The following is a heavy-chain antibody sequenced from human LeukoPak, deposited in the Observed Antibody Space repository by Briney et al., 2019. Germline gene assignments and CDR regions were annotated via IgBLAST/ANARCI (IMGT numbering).Heavy chain of an antibody. CDR3: ALKFGNSAYYYYYGMDV. J-gene: IGHJ6*02. D-gene: IGHD4-23*01. Sequence: GASVKVSCKASGYTFTSYYMYWVRQAPGQGLEWMGIINPSGGSTNYAQNFQGRVTMTRNTSISTAYMELSSLRSEDTAVYYCALKFGNSAYYYYYGMDVWGQGTTVTVSS. CDR2: INPSGGST. CDR1: GYTFTSYY. V-gene: IGHV1-46*01.